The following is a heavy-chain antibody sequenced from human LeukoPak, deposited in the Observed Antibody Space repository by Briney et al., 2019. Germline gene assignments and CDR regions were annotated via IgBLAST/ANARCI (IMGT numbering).Heavy chain of an antibody. D-gene: IGHD2-15*01. J-gene: IGHJ6*02. V-gene: IGHV4-34*01. CDR2: INHSGST. CDR1: GGSFSGYF. Sequence: KASETLSLTCAVYGGSFSGYFWCWIRQPPGKGLEWFGEINHSGSTNYNPSLKSRVTISVDTSKNQFSLKLSSVTAADTAVYFCARGRLAPRSGGGRNYYYGMDVWGQGTTVTVSS. CDR3: ARGRLAPRSGGGRNYYYGMDV.